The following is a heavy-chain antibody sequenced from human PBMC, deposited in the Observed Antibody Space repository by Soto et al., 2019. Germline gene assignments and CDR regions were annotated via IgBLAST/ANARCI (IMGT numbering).Heavy chain of an antibody. CDR2: IKQDGSDK. V-gene: IGHV3-7*03. J-gene: IGHJ4*02. Sequence: PGGSLRLSCAASGFTFSSYWMSWVRQVPGKGLEWVANIKQDGSDKYYMDSVKGRFTISRDDAKESLYLDMNNLRAEDTAVYYCARDDYTYGVYWGQGSLVTVSS. CDR1: GFTFSSYW. CDR3: ARDDYTYGVY. D-gene: IGHD5-12*01.